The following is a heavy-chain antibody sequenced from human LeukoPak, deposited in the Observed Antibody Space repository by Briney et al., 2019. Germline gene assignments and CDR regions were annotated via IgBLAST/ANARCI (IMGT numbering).Heavy chain of an antibody. J-gene: IGHJ3*02. D-gene: IGHD5-12*01. V-gene: IGHV1-8*01. CDR1: GYTFTSYD. Sequence: ASVKVSCKASGYTFTSYDINWVRQATGQGLEWMGWMNPNSGNTGYAQKFQGRVTMTRNTSVSTAYMELSSLRSEDTAVYYCARGSGKWLRLIPSAWSYAFDIWGQGTMVTVSS. CDR3: ARGSGKWLRLIPSAWSYAFDI. CDR2: MNPNSGNT.